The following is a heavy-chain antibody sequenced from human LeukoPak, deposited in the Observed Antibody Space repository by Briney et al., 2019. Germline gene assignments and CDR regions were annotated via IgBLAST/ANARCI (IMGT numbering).Heavy chain of an antibody. Sequence: GGSLKLSCAASGFTFSSSGMHWVRQAPGKGLEWVAVILYNGSNKYYADSVKGRFTISRDNSKNTLYLQMNSLRVEDTAVYYCARAGGYCSGGSCYRGYSWFDPWGQGTLVTVSS. J-gene: IGHJ5*02. V-gene: IGHV3-33*01. CDR3: ARAGGYCSGGSCYRGYSWFDP. CDR1: GFTFSSSG. CDR2: ILYNGSNK. D-gene: IGHD2-15*01.